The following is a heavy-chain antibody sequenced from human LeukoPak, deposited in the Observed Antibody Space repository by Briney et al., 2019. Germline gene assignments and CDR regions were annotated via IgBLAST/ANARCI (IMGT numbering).Heavy chain of an antibody. CDR2: INHSGST. V-gene: IGHV4-34*01. CDR3: ARDFQYYYGSGSSYNWFDP. D-gene: IGHD3-10*01. CDR1: GGSFSGYY. J-gene: IGHJ5*02. Sequence: SETLSLTCAVYGGSFSGYYWSWIRQPPGKGLEWIGEINHSGSTNYNPSLRSRVIISVDTSKNQFSLRVKSVTAADTAVYYCARDFQYYYGSGSSYNWFDPWGQGTLVTVSS.